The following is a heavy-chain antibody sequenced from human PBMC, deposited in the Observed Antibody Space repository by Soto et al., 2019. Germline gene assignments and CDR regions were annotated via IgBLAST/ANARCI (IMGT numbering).Heavy chain of an antibody. D-gene: IGHD6-13*01. CDR2: ISAYNGNR. CDR1: GYTFTSHG. J-gene: IGHJ4*02. Sequence: ASVKVSCTASGYTFTSHGISWVRQPPGPGLEGMGWISAYNGNRNYAQKHQGRVTMTTDTTTSPAYMELRSLRSDDTAVYYCARGYSGSTAAAGTMSYWGQGILVPVSS. V-gene: IGHV1-18*04. CDR3: ARGYSGSTAAAGTMSY.